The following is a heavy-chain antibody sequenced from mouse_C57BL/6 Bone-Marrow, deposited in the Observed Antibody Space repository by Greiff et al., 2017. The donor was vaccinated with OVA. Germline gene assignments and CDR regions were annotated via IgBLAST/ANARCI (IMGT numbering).Heavy chain of an antibody. CDR1: GYTFTSYG. CDR3: ARKDEFAY. V-gene: IGHV1-81*01. J-gene: IGHJ3*01. Sequence: VKLQESGAELARPGASVKLSCKASGYTFTSYGISWVKQRTGQGLEWIGEIYPRSGNTYYNEKFKGKATLTADKSSSTAYMELRSLTSEDSAVYFCARKDEFAYWGQGTLVTVSA. CDR2: IYPRSGNT.